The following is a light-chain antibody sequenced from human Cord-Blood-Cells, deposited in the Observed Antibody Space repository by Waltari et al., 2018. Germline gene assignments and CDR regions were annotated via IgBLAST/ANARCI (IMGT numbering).Light chain of an antibody. CDR1: QGISSY. CDR3: QQLNSYLFT. J-gene: IGKJ3*01. V-gene: IGKV1-9*01. CDR2: AAS. Sequence: DIPLTQSPSFLSASVGDRVTITCRASQGISSYVAWYQQKPGKAPKLLIYAASTLQSGVPSRFSGSGSGTEFTLTISSLQPEDFATYYCQQLNSYLFTFGPGTKVDIK.